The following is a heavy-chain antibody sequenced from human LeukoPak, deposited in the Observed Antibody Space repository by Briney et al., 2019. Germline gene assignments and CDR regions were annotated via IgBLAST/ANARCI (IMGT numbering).Heavy chain of an antibody. D-gene: IGHD3-10*01. CDR3: ARDLERTMVRGPHP. V-gene: IGHV1-3*01. CDR2: INAGNGNT. Sequence: ASVKVSCKASGGTFSSYAISWVRQAPGQRLEWMGWINAGNGNTKYSQKFRGRVTITRDTSASTAYMELSSLRSEDTAVYYCARDLERTMVRGPHPWGQGTLVTVSS. CDR1: GGTFSSYA. J-gene: IGHJ5*02.